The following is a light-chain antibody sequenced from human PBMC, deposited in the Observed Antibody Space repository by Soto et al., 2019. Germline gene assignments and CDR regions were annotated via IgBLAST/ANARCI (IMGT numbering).Light chain of an antibody. CDR3: CSYAGSYIYV. Sequence: NFMLTQPHSVSESPGKTVTISCTRSSGSIAGNYVQWYQQRPGSAPTTVIYEHNQRPSGVPDRFSGSKSGNTASLTITGLQAEDEADYYCCSYAGSYIYVFGTGTKLTVL. CDR1: SGSIAGNY. CDR2: EHN. V-gene: IGLV6-57*04. J-gene: IGLJ1*01.